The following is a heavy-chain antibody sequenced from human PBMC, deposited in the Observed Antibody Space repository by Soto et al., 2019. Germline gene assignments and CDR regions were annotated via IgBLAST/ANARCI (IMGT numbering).Heavy chain of an antibody. V-gene: IGHV3-9*01. Sequence: GGSLRLSCAASGFTFDDYAMHWVRQAPGKGLEWVSGISWNSGSIGYADSVKGRFTISRDNAKNSLYLQMNSLRAEDTALYYCAKDPKSFYCSSTSCLFDYWGQGTLVTVSS. CDR2: ISWNSGSI. CDR3: AKDPKSFYCSSTSCLFDY. J-gene: IGHJ4*02. CDR1: GFTFDDYA. D-gene: IGHD2-2*01.